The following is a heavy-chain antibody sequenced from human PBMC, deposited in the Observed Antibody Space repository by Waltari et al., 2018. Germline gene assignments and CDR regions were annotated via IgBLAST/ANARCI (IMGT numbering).Heavy chain of an antibody. CDR2: IKRDVRYK. V-gene: IGHV3-7*01. CDR3: ARVYWPRGFDY. CDR1: GFNFSSYW. D-gene: IGHD2-8*02. Sequence: EVRLVESGGGLVQPGGSLRLSCAASGFNFSSYWMSWVRQAPGKGLEWVANIKRDVRYKYYVDSVEGRFTVSRDNAKNALYLQMNSLRAEDTAVYYCARVYWPRGFDYWGQGTLVTVSS. J-gene: IGHJ4*02.